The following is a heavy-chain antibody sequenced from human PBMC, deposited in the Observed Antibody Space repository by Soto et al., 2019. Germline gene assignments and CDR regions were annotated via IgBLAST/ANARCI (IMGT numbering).Heavy chain of an antibody. J-gene: IGHJ4*02. CDR3: ARADSSSWWGGFDY. CDR1: GGSFSGYY. CDR2: INHSGTT. V-gene: IGHV4-34*01. D-gene: IGHD6-13*01. Sequence: QVQLQQWGAGLLKPSETLSLTCAVYGGSFSGYYWSWIRQPPGKGLEWIGEINHSGTTNYNPSLKSRVTISVDTSKNQFSLKLRSVTSADMAVNFCARADSSSWWGGFDYWGQGTLVTVSS.